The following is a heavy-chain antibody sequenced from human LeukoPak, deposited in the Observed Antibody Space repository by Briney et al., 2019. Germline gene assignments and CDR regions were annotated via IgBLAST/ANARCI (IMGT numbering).Heavy chain of an antibody. D-gene: IGHD5-12*01. V-gene: IGHV1-2*06. CDR2: INPNSGGT. J-gene: IGHJ4*02. CDR1: GYTFTGYY. Sequence: ASVKVSCKASGYTFTGYYMHWVRQAPGQGLEWMGRINPNSGGTNYAQKFQGRVTMTRDTSINTAYMELSRLRSDDTAVYYCARARGYSGGEDYDYWGQGTLVTVSS. CDR3: ARARGYSGGEDYDY.